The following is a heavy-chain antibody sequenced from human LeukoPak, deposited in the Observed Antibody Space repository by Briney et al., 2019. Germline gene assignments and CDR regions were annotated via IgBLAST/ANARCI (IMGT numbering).Heavy chain of an antibody. Sequence: GASVKVSCKASGGTFSSYAISWVRQAPGQGLEWMGGIIPIFGTANYAQKFQGRVTITTDESTSTAYMELSSLRSEDTAVYYCAKDREVWSGSLNWCDPWGQGTLVTVSS. CDR1: GGTFSSYA. CDR2: IIPIFGTA. CDR3: AKDREVWSGSLNWCDP. D-gene: IGHD3-3*01. J-gene: IGHJ5*02. V-gene: IGHV1-69*05.